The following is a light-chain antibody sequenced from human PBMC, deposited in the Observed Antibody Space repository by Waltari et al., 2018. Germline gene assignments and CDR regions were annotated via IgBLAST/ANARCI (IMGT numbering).Light chain of an antibody. CDR3: QQRSNWPPT. V-gene: IGKV3-11*01. J-gene: IGKJ4*01. CDR1: QSVSSY. CDR2: DAS. Sequence: ELVLTQSPATLSLSPGERATLSCRASQSVSSYLAWYQQKPGQAPRLLIYDASNRATGIPARFSGSGSGTDFTLTSSSLEPEDFAVYYCQQRSNWPPTFGGGTKVEIK.